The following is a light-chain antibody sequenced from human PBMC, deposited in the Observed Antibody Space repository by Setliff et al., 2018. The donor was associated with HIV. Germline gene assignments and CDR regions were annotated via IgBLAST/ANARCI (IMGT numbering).Light chain of an antibody. J-gene: IGLJ1*01. V-gene: IGLV1-44*01. CDR1: NSNIGTTT. CDR2: TNS. Sequence: QSVLTQSPSVSGTPGQRVTISCSGSNSNIGTTTVNWYQRLPGAAPKLLIYTNSHRPSGVPDRFSVSKSGTSASLAISGLQSEDEAEYYCASWDDSLKVYVFGSGTKVTV. CDR3: ASWDDSLKVYV.